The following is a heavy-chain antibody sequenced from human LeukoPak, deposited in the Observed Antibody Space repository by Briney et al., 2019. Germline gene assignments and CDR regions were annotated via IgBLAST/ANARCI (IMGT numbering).Heavy chain of an antibody. CDR2: IYSGGSS. CDR1: GFTVSSNY. V-gene: IGHV3-53*01. CDR3: ARESTSWYFDL. D-gene: IGHD2-2*01. Sequence: GGSLRLSCAASGFTVSSNYMSWVRQAPGKGLEWVSVIYSGGSSYYADSVKGRFTISRDNSKNTLYLQMNSLRAEDTAVYYCARESTSWYFDLWGRGTLVTVSS. J-gene: IGHJ2*01.